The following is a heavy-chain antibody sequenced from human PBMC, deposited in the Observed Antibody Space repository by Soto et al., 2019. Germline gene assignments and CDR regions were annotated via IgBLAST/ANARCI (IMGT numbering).Heavy chain of an antibody. V-gene: IGHV1-46*01. J-gene: IGHJ6*02. CDR1: GYTFTNYY. D-gene: IGHD3-3*01. CDR2: INPTGGRA. CDR3: AAEDYDFWSGYDSSHGMDV. Sequence: ASVKVSCKASGYTFTNYYIHWVRQAPGQGLEWIGVINPTGGRASYAPKFQGRVTLTRDMSTSTAYMELSSLRSEDTAVYYCAAEDYDFWSGYDSSHGMDVWGQGTTVTVS.